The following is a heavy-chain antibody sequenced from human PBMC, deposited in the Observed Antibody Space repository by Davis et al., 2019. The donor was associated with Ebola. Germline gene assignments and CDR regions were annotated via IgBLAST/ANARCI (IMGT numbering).Heavy chain of an antibody. V-gene: IGHV3-23*01. D-gene: IGHD1-1*01. J-gene: IGHJ4*02. CDR3: AKARKVSSTTLDFDY. CDR1: GFTFSSYA. Sequence: PGGSLRLSCAASGFTFSSYAMSWVRQAPGKGLEWVSAISGSGGSTYYADSVKGRFTISRDNSKNTLYLQMNSLRAEDTAVYYCAKARKVSSTTLDFDYWGQGTLVTVSS. CDR2: ISGSGGST.